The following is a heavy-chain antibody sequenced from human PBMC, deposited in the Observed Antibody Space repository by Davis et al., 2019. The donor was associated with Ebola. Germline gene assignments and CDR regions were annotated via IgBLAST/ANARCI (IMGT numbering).Heavy chain of an antibody. J-gene: IGHJ4*02. CDR1: GGSISSGSYY. CDR2: IYTSGST. D-gene: IGHD2-8*02. Sequence: PSETLSLTCTVSGGSISSGSYYWSWIRQPAGKGLEWIGHIYTSGSTNYNPSLKSRVTRSVDTSKNQFSLKLSSVTAADTAVYYCARAMDMYWAAEFDYWGQGTLVTVSS. CDR3: ARAMDMYWAAEFDY. V-gene: IGHV4-61*09.